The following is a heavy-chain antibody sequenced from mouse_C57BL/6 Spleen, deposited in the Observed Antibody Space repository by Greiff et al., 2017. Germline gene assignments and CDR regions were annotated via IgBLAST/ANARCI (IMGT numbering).Heavy chain of an antibody. CDR2: INPSSGYT. J-gene: IGHJ2*01. Sequence: QVQLQQSGAELARPGASVKMSCKASGYTFTSYTMHWVQQRPGQGLEWIGYINPSSGYTKYNQKFKDKATLTADKSSSTAYMQLSSLTSEDSAVYYGARYYDYDEGGDYWGQGTTLTVSS. CDR3: ARYYDYDEGGDY. D-gene: IGHD2-4*01. CDR1: GYTFTSYT. V-gene: IGHV1-4*01.